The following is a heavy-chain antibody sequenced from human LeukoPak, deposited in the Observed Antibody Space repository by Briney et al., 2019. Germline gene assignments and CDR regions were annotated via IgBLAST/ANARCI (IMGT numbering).Heavy chain of an antibody. D-gene: IGHD3-16*01. V-gene: IGHV4-59*01. J-gene: IGHJ4*02. CDR2: IYYSGST. CDR1: GGSISSYY. CDR3: ARVDGRGDGYFDY. Sequence: SETLSLTCTVSGGSISSYYWSWIRQPPGKGLEWIGYIYYSGSTNYNPSLKSRVTISVDTSKNQFSLKLSSVTAADTAVYYCARVDGRGDGYFDYWGQGTLVTVSS.